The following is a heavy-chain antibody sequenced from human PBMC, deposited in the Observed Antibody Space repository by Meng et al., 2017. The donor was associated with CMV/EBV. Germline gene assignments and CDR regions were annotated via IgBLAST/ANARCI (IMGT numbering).Heavy chain of an antibody. CDR3: ARDSAVAGVVDY. V-gene: IGHV4-39*07. CDR2: IHYSGST. CDR1: GGSISSSSYY. J-gene: IGHJ4*02. D-gene: IGHD6-19*01. Sequence: QLQLQEPGPGLVKPSETLSLTCTVSGGSISSSSYYWGWIRQPPGKGLEWIGSIHYSGSTYYNPSLKSRVTISVDTSKNQFSLKLSSVTAADTAVYYCARDSAVAGVVDYWGQGTLVTVSS.